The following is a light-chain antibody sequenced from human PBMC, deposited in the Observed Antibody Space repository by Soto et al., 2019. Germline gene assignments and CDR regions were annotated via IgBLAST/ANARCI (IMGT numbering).Light chain of an antibody. CDR3: QQYTNWPPIT. J-gene: IGKJ5*01. CDR2: GAS. CDR1: QSVSSN. Sequence: EIVMTQSPATLSVSPGERATLSCRASQSVSSNLAWYQQKPGQAPRLLIYGASTRATGIPARFSGGGSGTEFTLTISSLQSEDFAVYYCQQYTNWPPITFGQGTRLEIK. V-gene: IGKV3-15*01.